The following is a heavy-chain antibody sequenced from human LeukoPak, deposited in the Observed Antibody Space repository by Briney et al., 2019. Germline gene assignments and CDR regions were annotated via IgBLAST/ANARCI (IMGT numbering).Heavy chain of an antibody. J-gene: IGHJ4*02. CDR3: ARDLITMVRGVPHDY. CDR1: GYTFTGYY. CDR2: INPNSGGT. D-gene: IGHD3-10*01. V-gene: IGHV1-2*02. Sequence: GASVKVSCKASGYTFTGYYMHWVRQAPGQGLEWMGWINPNSGGTNYAQKFQGRVTMTRDTSISTAYMELSRLRSDDTAVYYCARDLITMVRGVPHDYWGQGTLVTVSS.